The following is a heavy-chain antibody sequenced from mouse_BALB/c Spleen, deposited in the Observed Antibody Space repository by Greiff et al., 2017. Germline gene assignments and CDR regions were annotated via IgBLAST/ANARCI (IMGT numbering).Heavy chain of an antibody. V-gene: IGHV5-17*02. CDR2: ISSGSSTI. J-gene: IGHJ4*01. CDR3: AREKSHYYGFYAMDY. CDR1: GFTFSSFG. Sequence: EVMLVESGGGLVQPGGSRKLSCAASGFTFSSFGMHWVRQAPEKGLEWVAYISSGSSTIYYADTVKGRFTISRDNPKNTLFLQMTSLRSEDTAMYYCAREKSHYYGFYAMDYWGQGTSVTVSS. D-gene: IGHD1-2*01.